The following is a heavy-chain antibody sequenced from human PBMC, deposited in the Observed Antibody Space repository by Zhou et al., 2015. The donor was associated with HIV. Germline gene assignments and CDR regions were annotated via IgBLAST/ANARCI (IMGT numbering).Heavy chain of an antibody. Sequence: QVQLVQSGAEVKKPGSSVKVSCKASGGTFSSYAISWVRQAPGQGLEWMGGIIPIFGTANYAQKFQGRVTITADESTSTAYMELSSLRSEDTAVYYCAREPVAGVRLGELLQYFQHWGQGTLVTVSS. V-gene: IGHV1-69*01. CDR1: GGTFSSYA. D-gene: IGHD3-16*01. J-gene: IGHJ1*01. CDR2: IIPIFGTA. CDR3: AREPVAGVRLGELLQYFQH.